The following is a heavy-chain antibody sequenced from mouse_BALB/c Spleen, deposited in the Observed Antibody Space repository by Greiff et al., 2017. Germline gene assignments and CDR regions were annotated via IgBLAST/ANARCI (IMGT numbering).Heavy chain of an antibody. CDR2: IDPANGNT. CDR3: ARSDYYSSDY. D-gene: IGHD1-1*01. V-gene: IGHV14-3*02. J-gene: IGHJ2*01. CDR1: GFNIKDTY. Sequence: VQLQQSGAELVKPGASVKLSCTASGFNIKDTYIHWVKQRPEQGLEWIGRIDPANGNTKYDPKFQGKATITADTSSNTAYLQLSSLTSEDTAVYYCARSDYYSSDYWGQGTTLTVSS.